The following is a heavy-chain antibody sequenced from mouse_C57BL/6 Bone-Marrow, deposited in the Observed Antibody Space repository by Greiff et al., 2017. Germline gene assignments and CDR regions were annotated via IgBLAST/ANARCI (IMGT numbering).Heavy chain of an antibody. V-gene: IGHV1-61*01. D-gene: IGHD1-1*01. CDR1: GYTFTSYW. CDR3: ARNPYYYGSSLGY. J-gene: IGHJ2*01. Sequence: QVQLQQPGAELVRPGSSVKLSCKASGYTFTSYWMDWVKQRPGQGLEWIGNIYPSDSETHYNQKFKDKATLTVDKSSSTAYMQLSSLTSEDYAVYYCARNPYYYGSSLGYWGQGTTLTVSS. CDR2: IYPSDSET.